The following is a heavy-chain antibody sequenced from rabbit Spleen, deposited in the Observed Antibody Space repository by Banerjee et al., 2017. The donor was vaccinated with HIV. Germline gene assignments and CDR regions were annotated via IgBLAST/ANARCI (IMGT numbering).Heavy chain of an antibody. J-gene: IGHJ4*01. D-gene: IGHD1-1*01. CDR2: IDAGSSGFT. CDR3: ARDTGSGDYIDVYFDL. Sequence: QSLEESGGDLVKPGASLTLTCKASGVSFSGNSYMCWVRQAPGKGLEWVVCIDAGSSGFTYFASWAKGRFTISKTSSTTVTLQMTSLTAADTATYFCARDTGSGDYIDVYFDLWGQGTLVTVS. CDR1: GVSFSGNSY. V-gene: IGHV1S40*01.